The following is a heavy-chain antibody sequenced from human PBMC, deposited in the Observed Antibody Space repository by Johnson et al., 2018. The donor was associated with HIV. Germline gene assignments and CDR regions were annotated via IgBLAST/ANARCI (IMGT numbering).Heavy chain of an antibody. D-gene: IGHD2-21*02. J-gene: IGHJ3*02. Sequence: VQLVESGGGVVRPGGSLRLSCAASGFTFDDYGMSWVRQAPGKGLEWVSGINWNGCSTGYADSVKGRFTISRDNSKNTLYLQMNSLRAEDTAVYYCARKVVTVDDAFDIWGQGTMVTVSS. CDR3: ARKVVTVDDAFDI. V-gene: IGHV3-20*04. CDR1: GFTFDDYG. CDR2: INWNGCST.